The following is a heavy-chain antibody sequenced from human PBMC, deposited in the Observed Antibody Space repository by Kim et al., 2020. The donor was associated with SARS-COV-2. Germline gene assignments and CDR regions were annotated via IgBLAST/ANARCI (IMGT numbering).Heavy chain of an antibody. CDR2: ISASGGDT. CDR1: GFTFSSYA. J-gene: IGHJ4*02. D-gene: IGHD4-4*01. V-gene: IGHV3-23*01. CDR3: ARVTTITAPFYDY. Sequence: GGSLRLSCAASGFTFSSYALNWVRQAPGKGLEWVSGISASGGDTYYADSVQGRFTISRDNSKNALNLEMNSLRAEDTALYFCARVTTITAPFYDYWGQGT.